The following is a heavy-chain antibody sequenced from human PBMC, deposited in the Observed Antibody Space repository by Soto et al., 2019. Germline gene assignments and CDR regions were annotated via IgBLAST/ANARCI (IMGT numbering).Heavy chain of an antibody. CDR1: GCSISSYY. V-gene: IGHV4-59*01. J-gene: IGHJ4*02. Sequence: SETLSLTCPVSGCSISSYYWSWIRQPPGKGLEWIGYIYYSGSTNYNPSLKSRVTISVDTSKNQFSLKLSSVTAADTAVYYCARGPGKVGATATFDYWGQGTLVPVSS. CDR3: ARGPGKVGATATFDY. D-gene: IGHD1-26*01. CDR2: IYYSGST.